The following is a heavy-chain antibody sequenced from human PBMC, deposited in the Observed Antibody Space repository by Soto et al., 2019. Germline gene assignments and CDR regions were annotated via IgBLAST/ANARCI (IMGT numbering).Heavy chain of an antibody. D-gene: IGHD3-10*01. J-gene: IGHJ4*02. CDR1: GGSISSSSYY. V-gene: IGHV4-39*01. CDR3: ARGRGVTMVRGSPPDYFDY. CDR2: IYYSGST. Sequence: QLQLQESGPGLVKPSETLSPTCTVSGGSISSSSYYWGWIRQPPGKGLEWIGSIYYSGSTYYNPSLKSRVTISVDTSKNQFSLKLSSVTAADTAVYYCARGRGVTMVRGSPPDYFDYWGQGTLVTVSS.